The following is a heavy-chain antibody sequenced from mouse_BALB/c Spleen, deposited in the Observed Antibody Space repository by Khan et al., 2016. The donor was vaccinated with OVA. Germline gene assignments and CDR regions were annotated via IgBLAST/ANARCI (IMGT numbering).Heavy chain of an antibody. J-gene: IGHJ4*01. V-gene: IGHV5-9-3*01. CDR2: ISSGGHYT. CDR3: ARSFVDDYGMDY. CDR1: GFTFSSFA. Sequence: EVELVESGGGVVKPGGSLKLSCSASGFTFSSFAMSWVRQTPEKRLEWVATISSGGHYTFYPDSVKGRLTISRDNARNTLYLQMSSLGSEDTFMYYCARSFVDDYGMDYWGQGTSVTVSS.